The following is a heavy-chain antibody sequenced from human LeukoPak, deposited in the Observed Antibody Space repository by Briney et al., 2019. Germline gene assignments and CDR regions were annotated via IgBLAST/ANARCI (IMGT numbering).Heavy chain of an antibody. V-gene: IGHV4-34*01. CDR3: ARGYHYYDSSGYYPRPFDY. Sequence: SETLSLTCAVYGGSFSGYYWSWIRQPPGKGLEWIGEINHSGSTNYNPSLKSRVTISVDTSKNQFSLKLSSVTAADTAVYYCARGYHYYDSSGYYPRPFDYWGQGTLVTVSS. J-gene: IGHJ4*02. CDR1: GGSFSGYY. D-gene: IGHD3-22*01. CDR2: INHSGST.